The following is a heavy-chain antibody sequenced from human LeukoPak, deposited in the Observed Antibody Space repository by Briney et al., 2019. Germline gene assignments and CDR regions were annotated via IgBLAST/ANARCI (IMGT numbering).Heavy chain of an antibody. J-gene: IGHJ4*02. Sequence: GGSLRLSCAGSGFIFSNYWVHWVRQAPGKGLVWVARINIEGSRTDYADSVRGRFTISRDNAKNTLYLQMNSLTAEDTAVYYCVRSMSGRIDFWGQGTVVSASS. CDR3: VRSMSGRIDF. V-gene: IGHV3-74*01. CDR1: GFIFSNYW. D-gene: IGHD3-3*01. CDR2: INIEGSRT.